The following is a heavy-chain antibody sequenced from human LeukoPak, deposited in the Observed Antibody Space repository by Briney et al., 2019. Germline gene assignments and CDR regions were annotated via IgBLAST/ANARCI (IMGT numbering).Heavy chain of an antibody. CDR2: INWNGGST. D-gene: IGHD6-19*01. V-gene: IGHV3-20*04. CDR3: ARVSDISVAAYFDY. Sequence: PGGSLRLSCAASGFTFDDYGLSWVRQAPGKGLEWVSTINWNGGSTGYADSVKGRFTIYRDNAKNSLYLQMNSLRAEDTALYYCARVSDISVAAYFDYWGQGTLVTVSS. CDR1: GFTFDDYG. J-gene: IGHJ4*02.